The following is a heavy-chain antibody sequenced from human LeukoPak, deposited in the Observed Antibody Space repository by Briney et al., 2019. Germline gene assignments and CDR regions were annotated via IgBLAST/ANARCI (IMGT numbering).Heavy chain of an antibody. CDR3: TRLGGIAVAGTRGDFDY. Sequence: PGGSLRLPCAASGFTFSGSAMHWVRQASGKGLEWVGRIRSKANSYATAYAASVKGRFTISRDDSKNTAYLQTNSLKTEDTAVYYCTRLGGIAVAGTRGDFDYWGQGTLVTVSS. D-gene: IGHD6-19*01. CDR1: GFTFSGSA. CDR2: IRSKANSYAT. J-gene: IGHJ4*02. V-gene: IGHV3-73*01.